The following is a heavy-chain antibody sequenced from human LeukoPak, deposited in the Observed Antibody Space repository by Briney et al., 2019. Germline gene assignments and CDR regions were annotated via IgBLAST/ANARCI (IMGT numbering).Heavy chain of an antibody. CDR1: GGSISSYY. J-gene: IGHJ6*03. Sequence: PSETLSLTCTVSGGSISSYYWSWIRQPPGKGLEWIGYIHYSGSTNYNPSLKSRVTISVDTSKNQFSLKLSSVTAADTAVYYCARATADYYYYYMDVWGKGTTVTISS. CDR2: IHYSGST. V-gene: IGHV4-59*01. CDR3: ARATADYYYYYMDV. D-gene: IGHD4-17*01.